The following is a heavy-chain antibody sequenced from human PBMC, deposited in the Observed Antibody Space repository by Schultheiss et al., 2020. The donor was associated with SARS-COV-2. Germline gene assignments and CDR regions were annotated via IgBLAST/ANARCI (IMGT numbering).Heavy chain of an antibody. D-gene: IGHD1-26*01. J-gene: IGHJ4*02. Sequence: SETLSLTCTVSGGSISSSSYYWGWIRQHPGKGLEWIGYIYYSGSTYYNPSLKSRVTISVDTSKNQFSLKLSSVTAEDTAVYYCARDGAGELPYFDFWGQGTLVTVSS. V-gene: IGHV4-31*03. CDR2: IYYSGST. CDR3: ARDGAGELPYFDF. CDR1: GGSISSSSYY.